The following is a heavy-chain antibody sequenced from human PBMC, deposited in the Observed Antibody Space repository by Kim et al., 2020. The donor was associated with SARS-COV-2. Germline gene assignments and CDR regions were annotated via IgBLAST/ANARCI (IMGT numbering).Heavy chain of an antibody. CDR2: IYSGGST. J-gene: IGHJ6*02. CDR1: GFTVSSNY. Sequence: GGSLRLSCAASGFTVSSNYMSWVRQAPGKGLEWVSVIYSGGSTYYADSVKGRFTISRHNSKNTLYLQMNSLRAEDTAVYYCARDSRGWFGDPYYYYYGMDVWGQGTTVTVSS. CDR3: ARDSRGWFGDPYYYYYGMDV. D-gene: IGHD3-10*01. V-gene: IGHV3-53*04.